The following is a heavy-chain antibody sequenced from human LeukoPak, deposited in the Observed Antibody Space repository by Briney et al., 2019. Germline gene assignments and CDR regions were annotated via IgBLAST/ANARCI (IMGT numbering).Heavy chain of an antibody. CDR3: AREGPPDTMVRGDDNPW. D-gene: IGHD3-10*01. V-gene: IGHV4-39*02. J-gene: IGHJ4*02. CDR2: IYYSGTT. Sequence: SETLSLTCTVSGGSISSSPYYWGWIRQPPGKGLEWIGSIYYSGTTHYNPSLESRVTISVDTSKNQFSLKLSSVTAADTAVYYCAREGPPDTMVRGDDNPWWGQGTLVTVSS. CDR1: GGSISSSPYY.